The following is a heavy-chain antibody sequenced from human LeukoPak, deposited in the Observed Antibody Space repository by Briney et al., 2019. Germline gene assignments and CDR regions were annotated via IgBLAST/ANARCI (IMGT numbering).Heavy chain of an antibody. CDR1: GGSFSGYY. D-gene: IGHD2-21*02. CDR2: INHSGST. Sequence: PSETLSLTCAVYGGSFSGYYWSWIRQPPGKGLEWIGEINHSGSTNYNPSLKSRVTISVDTSKNQFSLKLSSVTAADTAVYYCARSVWWLLPPVFDYWGQGTLVTVSS. CDR3: ARSVWWLLPPVFDY. V-gene: IGHV4-34*01. J-gene: IGHJ4*02.